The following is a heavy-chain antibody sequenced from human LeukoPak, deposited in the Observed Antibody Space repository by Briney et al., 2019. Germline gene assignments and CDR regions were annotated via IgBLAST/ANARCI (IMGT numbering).Heavy chain of an antibody. CDR1: GYTFTSYG. J-gene: IGHJ4*02. Sequence: ASVNVSCKASGYTFTSYGISWVRQAPGQGLEWMGWISAYNGNTNYAQKLQGRVTMTTDTSTSTAYMELRSLRSDDTAVYYCARDPNYYDISGKEGSENGDYWGQGTLVPVSS. D-gene: IGHD3-22*01. CDR2: ISAYNGNT. CDR3: ARDPNYYDISGKEGSENGDY. V-gene: IGHV1-18*01.